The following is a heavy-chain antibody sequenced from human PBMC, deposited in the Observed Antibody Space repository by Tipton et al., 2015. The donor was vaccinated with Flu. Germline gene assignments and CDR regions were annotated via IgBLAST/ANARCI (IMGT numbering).Heavy chain of an antibody. V-gene: IGHV4-34*01. CDR3: ARGGYCSRASCYFSPGVDS. Sequence: LRLSCAVYGGSFSGYYWSWIRQPPGKGLEWIGEVNHSGSPNYNPSLKSRVTISVDTSKNQFSLKLSSVTAADTAMYYCARGGYCSRASCYFSPGVDSWGPGTLVPVSS. CDR1: GGSFSGYY. D-gene: IGHD2-2*01. J-gene: IGHJ4*02. CDR2: VNHSGSP.